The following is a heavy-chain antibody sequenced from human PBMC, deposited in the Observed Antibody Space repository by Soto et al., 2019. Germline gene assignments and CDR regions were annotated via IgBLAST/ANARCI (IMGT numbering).Heavy chain of an antibody. CDR1: GFTFDDYA. CDR2: ISWNSGTI. Sequence: DVQLVESGGGLVQPGRSLRLSCAASGFTFDDYAMHWVRQAPGKGLEWVSSISWNSGTIDYADSVKGRFTISRDNAKNSLYLQMNSLRAEDTALYYCAKEASSGWRGVDYWGQGTLVTVSS. D-gene: IGHD6-19*01. J-gene: IGHJ4*02. CDR3: AKEASSGWRGVDY. V-gene: IGHV3-9*01.